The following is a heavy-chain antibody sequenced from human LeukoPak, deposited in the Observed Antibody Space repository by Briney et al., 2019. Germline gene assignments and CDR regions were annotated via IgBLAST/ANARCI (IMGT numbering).Heavy chain of an antibody. CDR1: GGSFSGYY. CDR3: ARFGGRGVISY. J-gene: IGHJ4*02. CDR2: INHSGST. Sequence: SETLSLTCAVYGGSFSGYYWSWIRQPPGKGLEWIGEINHSGSTNYNPSLKSRVTISVDTSKNQFSLKLSSVTAADTAVCYCARFGGRGVISYWGQGTLVTVSS. V-gene: IGHV4-34*01. D-gene: IGHD3-10*01.